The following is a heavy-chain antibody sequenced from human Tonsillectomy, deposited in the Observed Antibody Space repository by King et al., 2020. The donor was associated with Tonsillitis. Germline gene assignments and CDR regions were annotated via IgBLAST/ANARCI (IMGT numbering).Heavy chain of an antibody. J-gene: IGHJ6*03. CDR2: IYYSGGT. CDR3: ARDQLREHHLYMDV. Sequence: VQLQESGPGLVKPSQTLSLTCTVSGGSISSRGYYWSWIRQHPGKGLEWIGYIYYSGGTYYNPSFKGRVAISGDTSKNQFSLKLNSVTAADTAVYYCARDQLREHHLYMDVWGKGTTVSVSS. V-gene: IGHV4-31*03. D-gene: IGHD1/OR15-1a*01. CDR1: GGSISSRGYY.